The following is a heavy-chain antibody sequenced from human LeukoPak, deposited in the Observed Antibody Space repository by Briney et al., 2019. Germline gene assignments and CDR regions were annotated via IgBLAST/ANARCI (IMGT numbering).Heavy chain of an antibody. CDR1: GGSISSGDYY. CDR3: ARETYYGSGSYSN. Sequence: PSQTLSLTCTVSGGSISSGDYYWSWIRQPPGKGLEWIGYIYYSGSTYYNPSLKSRVTISVDTSKNQFSLKLSSVTAADTAVYYCARETYYGSGSYSNWGQGTLVTVSS. J-gene: IGHJ4*02. CDR2: IYYSGST. D-gene: IGHD3-10*01. V-gene: IGHV4-30-4*01.